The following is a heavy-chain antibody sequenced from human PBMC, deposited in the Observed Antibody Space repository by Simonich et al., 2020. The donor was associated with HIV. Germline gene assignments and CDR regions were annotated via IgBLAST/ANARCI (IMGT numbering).Heavy chain of an antibody. D-gene: IGHD3-16*01. CDR1: GYSISSGYY. CDR3: ARNTATRGSNWYFDL. CDR2: IYYSGTT. V-gene: IGHV4-38-2*01. J-gene: IGHJ2*01. Sequence: QVQLQESGPGLVKPSETLSLTCAVSGYSISSGYYWGWIRQPPGKGLEWIGSIYYSGTTYSHPSLTGRVTISVDTSKNQFSLKLSSVPAADTAVYYCARNTATRGSNWYFDLWGRGTLVTVSS.